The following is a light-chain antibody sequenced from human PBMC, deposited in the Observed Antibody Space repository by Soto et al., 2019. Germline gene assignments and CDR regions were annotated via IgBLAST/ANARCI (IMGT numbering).Light chain of an antibody. Sequence: DIQMTQSPSTLSASVGDRVTITCRASQCISSWLAWYQQKPGKAPKSLIYKASSLESGDPSRFSGSGSGTEITLTTSSLQPAGFATYYCQQYLSYPITFGQGTRLEIK. CDR1: QCISSW. CDR3: QQYLSYPIT. V-gene: IGKV1-5*03. CDR2: KAS. J-gene: IGKJ5*01.